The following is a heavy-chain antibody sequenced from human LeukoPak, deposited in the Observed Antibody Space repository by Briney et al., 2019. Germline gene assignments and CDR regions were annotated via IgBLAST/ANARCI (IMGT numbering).Heavy chain of an antibody. CDR2: INVYNGNT. J-gene: IGHJ4*02. CDR3: AREPSSGYRYFDC. Sequence: ASVKVSCKASGYTFTSHDVSWVRRAPGQGLEWMGWINVYNGNTDYAQRLQGRVTMTTDTSTNTAYMELRSLRSDDTAVYYCAREPSSGYRYFDCWGQGTLVTVSS. V-gene: IGHV1-18*01. D-gene: IGHD3-22*01. CDR1: GYTFTSHD.